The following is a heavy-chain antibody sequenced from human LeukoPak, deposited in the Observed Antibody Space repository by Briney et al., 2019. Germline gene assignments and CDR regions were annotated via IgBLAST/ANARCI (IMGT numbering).Heavy chain of an antibody. J-gene: IGHJ3*02. V-gene: IGHV4-38-2*02. Sequence: SETLSLTCTVSGYSMNSPYYWGWIRQPPGKGLEWIGSIYKSGSAYYNPSLKSRVAMSVDTSKNQFSLKLTSVTAADTAVYYCARTSPKNGAFDIWGQGTMVTVSS. D-gene: IGHD2-8*01. CDR1: GYSMNSPYY. CDR3: ARTSPKNGAFDI. CDR2: IYKSGSA.